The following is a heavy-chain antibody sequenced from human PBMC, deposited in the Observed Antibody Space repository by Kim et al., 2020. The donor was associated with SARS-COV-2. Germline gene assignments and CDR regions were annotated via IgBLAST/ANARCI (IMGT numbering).Heavy chain of an antibody. Sequence: SETLSLTCAVYGGSFSGYYWSWIRQPPGKGLEWIGEINHSGSTNYNPSLKSRVTISVDTSKNQFSLKLSSVTAADTAVYYCARGLGSGSYHHNWFDPWG. CDR2: INHSGST. CDR3: ARGLGSGSYHHNWFDP. CDR1: GGSFSGYY. D-gene: IGHD3-10*01. J-gene: IGHJ5*02. V-gene: IGHV4-34*01.